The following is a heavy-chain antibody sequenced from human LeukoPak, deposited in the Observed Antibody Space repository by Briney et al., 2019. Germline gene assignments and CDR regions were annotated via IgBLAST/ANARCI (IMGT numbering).Heavy chain of an antibody. CDR1: GFTVSSNY. CDR3: AIYYYDSSGPPPY. D-gene: IGHD3-22*01. J-gene: IGHJ4*02. V-gene: IGHV3-66*01. Sequence: GGSLRLSCAASGFTVSSNYMSWVRQAPGKGLEWVSVIYSGGSTYYADSVKGRFTISRGNSKNTLYLQMNSLRAEDTAVYYCAIYYYDSSGPPPYWGQGTLVTVSS. CDR2: IYSGGST.